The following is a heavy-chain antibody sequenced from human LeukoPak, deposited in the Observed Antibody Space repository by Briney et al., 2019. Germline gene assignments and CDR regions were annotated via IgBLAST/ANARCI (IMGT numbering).Heavy chain of an antibody. Sequence: PGGSLRLSCAASGFIFDDYGMSWVRHAPGKGLEWVSLISGDGGSTFYADSVRGRFTISRDNTRKSLSLQMSSLRSEDTALYYCARESETSGWYDYWGQGTLVTVSS. CDR1: GFIFDDYG. CDR3: ARESETSGWYDY. CDR2: ISGDGGST. J-gene: IGHJ4*02. V-gene: IGHV3-43*02. D-gene: IGHD6-19*01.